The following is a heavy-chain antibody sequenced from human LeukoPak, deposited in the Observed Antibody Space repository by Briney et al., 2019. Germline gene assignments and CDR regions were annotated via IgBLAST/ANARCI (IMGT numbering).Heavy chain of an antibody. J-gene: IGHJ6*02. CDR1: GYTLTELS. D-gene: IGHD6-19*01. CDR2: FYPEDGET. V-gene: IGHV1-24*01. Sequence: ASAKVSRMLSGYTLTELSMHWVRQAPRKGLEWMGGFYPEDGETIYAQKFQGRVTMTEDTSTDTAYMELSSLRSEDTAVYYCATGGESLAVANYYGMDVWGQGTTVTVSS. CDR3: ATGGESLAVANYYGMDV.